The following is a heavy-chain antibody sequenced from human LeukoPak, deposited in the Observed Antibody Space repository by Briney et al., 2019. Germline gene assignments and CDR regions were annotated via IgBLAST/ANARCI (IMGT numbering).Heavy chain of an antibody. CDR2: ISAYNGKT. V-gene: IGHV1-18*01. CDR3: ASSKEYCSGGSCYSGGRFNYYYYGMDV. Sequence: ASVKVSSKASGYTFTSSGIRWVRQAPGQGLEWMGWISAYNGKTNYAQTLQGRVTMTTDTSTRTAYMELRSLRSDDTAVYYCASSKEYCSGGSCYSGGRFNYYYYGMDVWGQGTTVTVSS. J-gene: IGHJ6*02. D-gene: IGHD2-15*01. CDR1: GYTFTSSG.